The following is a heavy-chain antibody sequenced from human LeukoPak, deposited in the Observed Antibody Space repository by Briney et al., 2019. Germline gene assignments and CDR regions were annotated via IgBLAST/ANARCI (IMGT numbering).Heavy chain of an antibody. D-gene: IGHD6-19*01. J-gene: IGHJ4*02. CDR1: GGSISSSNYY. V-gene: IGHV4-39*01. Sequence: SETLSLTCTVSGGSISSSNYYWGWIRQPPGKGLEWIGNIYYSGSTYYKPSLKTRVTISVDTSKNQFSLKLTSVTAADTAVYYXARHASVDGNWPRPLDYWGQGSLVTVSS. CDR2: IYYSGST. CDR3: ARHASVDGNWPRPLDY.